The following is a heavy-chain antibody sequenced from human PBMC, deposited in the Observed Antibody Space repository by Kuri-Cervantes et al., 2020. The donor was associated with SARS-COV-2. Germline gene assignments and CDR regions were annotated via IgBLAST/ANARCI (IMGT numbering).Heavy chain of an antibody. CDR2: INHSGST. D-gene: IGHD1-26*01. Sequence: GSLRLSCAVYGGSFSGYKWNWIRQSPGKGLEWIGEINHSGSTNYNPSLKSRVTILVDTSKNQFSLKLSSVTAAGTAVYYCARESDIVGATYFDYWGQGTLVTVSS. V-gene: IGHV4-34*01. J-gene: IGHJ4*02. CDR3: ARESDIVGATYFDY. CDR1: GGSFSGYK.